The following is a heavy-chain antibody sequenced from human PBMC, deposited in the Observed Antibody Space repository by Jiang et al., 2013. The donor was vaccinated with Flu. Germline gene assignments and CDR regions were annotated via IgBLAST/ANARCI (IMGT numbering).Heavy chain of an antibody. CDR2: TYYRSKWYN. J-gene: IGHJ5*02. V-gene: IGHV6-1*01. D-gene: IGHD5-12*01. Sequence: QTLSLTVGGHLRGQCLLATGAVWAWIRQSPSRGLEWLGRTYYRSKWYNESAPSMKGRISINPDTSKNQLSLQLNFVTPEDTAVYYCARDWGDSGRPGWFDPWGQGTLVIVSS. CDR3: ARDWGDSGRPGWFDP. CDR1: GQCLLATGAV.